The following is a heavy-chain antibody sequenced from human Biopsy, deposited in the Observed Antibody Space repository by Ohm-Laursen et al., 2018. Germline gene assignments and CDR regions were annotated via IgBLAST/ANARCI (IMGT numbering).Heavy chain of an antibody. CDR2: INQAGTT. V-gene: IGHV4-34*08. CDR3: GNEVHGRDY. J-gene: IGHJ4*02. Sequence: PSDTLSLTWAVFGKTFSDYQWSWIRQPPGKGLEWIGQINQAGTTNYNPSLKSRVSISADASKYEFSLRLTSVTAADTVVYLCGNEVHGRDYWGLGAQVTVSS. CDR1: GKTFSDYQ. D-gene: IGHD2-15*01.